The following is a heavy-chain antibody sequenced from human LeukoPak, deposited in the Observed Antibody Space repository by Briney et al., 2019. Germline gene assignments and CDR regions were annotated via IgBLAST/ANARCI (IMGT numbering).Heavy chain of an antibody. CDR3: ARVLRGYSGYDFDY. D-gene: IGHD5-12*01. CDR2: IYYTGST. J-gene: IGHJ4*02. V-gene: IGHV4-59*01. CDR1: GGSISSYY. Sequence: PSETLSLTCTVSGGSISSYYWSWIRQPPGKGLEWIGCIYYTGSTNYNPSLKSRLTISVDTSKNQFSLKLSSVSAADTAVYFCARVLRGYSGYDFDYWGQGTLVTVSS.